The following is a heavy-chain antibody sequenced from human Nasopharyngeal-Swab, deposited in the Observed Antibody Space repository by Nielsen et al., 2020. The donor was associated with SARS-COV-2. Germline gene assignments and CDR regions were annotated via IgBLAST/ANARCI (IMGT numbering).Heavy chain of an antibody. CDR3: VSRGSYGDYAFDY. Sequence: GGSLRLSCKGSGYSFTSYWIGWVRQMPGKGLEWMGIIYPGDSDTRYSPSFQGQVTISADKSISTAYLQWSSLKASDTAMYYCVSRGSYGDYAFDYWGQGTLVTVSS. J-gene: IGHJ4*02. CDR1: GYSFTSYW. CDR2: IYPGDSDT. D-gene: IGHD4-17*01. V-gene: IGHV5-51*01.